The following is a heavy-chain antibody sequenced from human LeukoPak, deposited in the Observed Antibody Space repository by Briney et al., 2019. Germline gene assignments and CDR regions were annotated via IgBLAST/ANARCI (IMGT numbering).Heavy chain of an antibody. J-gene: IGHJ4*02. CDR2: ISSSSSYI. CDR3: ARDGANQGWFGKLFVPFCYFDY. Sequence: PGGSLRLSCAASGFTFSSYSMNWVRQAPGKGLEWVSSISSSSSYIYYADSVKGRFTISRDNSKNTLYLQMNSLRAEDTAVYYCARDGANQGWFGKLFVPFCYFDYWGQGTLVTVSS. CDR1: GFTFSSYS. D-gene: IGHD3-10*01. V-gene: IGHV3-21*01.